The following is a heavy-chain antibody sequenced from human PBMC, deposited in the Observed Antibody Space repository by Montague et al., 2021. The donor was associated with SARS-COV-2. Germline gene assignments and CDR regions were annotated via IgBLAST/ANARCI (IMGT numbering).Heavy chain of an antibody. V-gene: IGHV3-7*01. CDR1: GFTFSSFW. J-gene: IGHJ5*02. Sequence: SLRLSWAASGFTFSSFWMTWVRQAPGKGLEWVANINQDESAKNYADSVKGRFTISRDNAKNSLYLQMNSLRVEDTAMYYCVRERAFYFASGTYSRNNWFDPWGQGTLVTVSS. CDR3: VRERAFYFASGTYSRNNWFDP. CDR2: INQDESAK. D-gene: IGHD3-10*01.